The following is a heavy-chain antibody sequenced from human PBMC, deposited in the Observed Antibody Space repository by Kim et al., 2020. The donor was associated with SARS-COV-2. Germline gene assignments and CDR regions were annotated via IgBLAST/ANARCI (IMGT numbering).Heavy chain of an antibody. J-gene: IGHJ4*02. CDR1: GFTFSSYS. D-gene: IGHD2-21*02. CDR3: ARDGLGAYCGGDCYSGFDY. Sequence: GGSLRLSCAASGFTFSSYSMNWVRQAPGKGLEWVSSISSSSSYIYYADSVKGRVTISRDNAKNSLYLQMNSLRAEDTAVYYCARDGLGAYCGGDCYSGFDYWGQGTLVTVSS. CDR2: ISSSSSYI. V-gene: IGHV3-21*01.